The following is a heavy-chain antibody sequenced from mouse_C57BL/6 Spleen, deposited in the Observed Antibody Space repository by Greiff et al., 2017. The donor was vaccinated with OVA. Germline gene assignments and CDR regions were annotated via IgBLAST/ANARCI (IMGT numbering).Heavy chain of an antibody. CDR2: IDPSDSYT. Sequence: QVQLQQSGAELVRPGTSVKLSCKASGYTFTSYWMHWVKQRPGQGLEWIGVIDPSDSYTNYNQKFKGKATLTVDTSSSTAYMQLSSLTSEDSAVYYCARDLLRLTYWGQGTLVTVSA. J-gene: IGHJ3*01. CDR1: GYTFTSYW. V-gene: IGHV1-59*01. CDR3: ARDLLRLTY. D-gene: IGHD1-1*01.